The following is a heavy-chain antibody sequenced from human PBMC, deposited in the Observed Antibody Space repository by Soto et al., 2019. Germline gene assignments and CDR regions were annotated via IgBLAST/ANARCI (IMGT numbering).Heavy chain of an antibody. J-gene: IGHJ4*02. Sequence: GGSLRLSCSVSGFTFSSYAMHWVRQAPGKGLEYASSISSDGRKTYYADSVKGRFTISRDNSKNTLYLQMSSLRAEDTAIYYCVKDRYIDYWGQGTLVTVSS. CDR3: VKDRYIDY. CDR2: ISSDGRKT. CDR1: GFTFSSYA. V-gene: IGHV3-64D*06.